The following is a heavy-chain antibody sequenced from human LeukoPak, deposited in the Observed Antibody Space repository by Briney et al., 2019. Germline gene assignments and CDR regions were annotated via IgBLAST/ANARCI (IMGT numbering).Heavy chain of an antibody. Sequence: GGSLRLSCAASGFTFSSDWMSWVRQAPGKGLEWVSAISGSGGSTYYADSVKGRFTISRDNSKNTLYLQMNSLRAEDTAVYYCAKDHIYDILTGYGNWGQGTLVTVSS. CDR2: ISGSGGST. CDR1: GFTFSSDW. V-gene: IGHV3-23*01. J-gene: IGHJ4*02. CDR3: AKDHIYDILTGYGN. D-gene: IGHD3-9*01.